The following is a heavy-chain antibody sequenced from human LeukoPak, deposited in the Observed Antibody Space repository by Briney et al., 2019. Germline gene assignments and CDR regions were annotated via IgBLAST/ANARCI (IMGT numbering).Heavy chain of an antibody. CDR1: GFTFSSYW. CDR3: ARESGSSAGFYYYYYMDV. J-gene: IGHJ6*03. Sequence: GGSLRLSCAASGFTFSSYWMSWVRQAPGKGLEWVANIKQDGSEKYYVDSVKGRFTISRDNAKNSLYLQMNSLRAEDTAVYYCARESGSSAGFYYYYYMDVWGKGTTVTVSS. V-gene: IGHV3-7*01. D-gene: IGHD1-26*01. CDR2: IKQDGSEK.